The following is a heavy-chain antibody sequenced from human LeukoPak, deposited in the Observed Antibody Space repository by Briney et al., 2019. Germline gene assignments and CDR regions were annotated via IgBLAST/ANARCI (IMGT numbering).Heavy chain of an antibody. Sequence: PSETLSLTCTVSGGSISSYYWSWIRQPPGKGLEWIGYIYYSGSTNYNPSLKSRVTISVDTSKNQFSLKLSSVTAADTAVYYCARHPFWFGVWYYFDYWGQGTLVTVSS. CDR1: GGSISSYY. CDR2: IYYSGST. CDR3: ARHPFWFGVWYYFDY. V-gene: IGHV4-59*08. J-gene: IGHJ4*02. D-gene: IGHD3-10*01.